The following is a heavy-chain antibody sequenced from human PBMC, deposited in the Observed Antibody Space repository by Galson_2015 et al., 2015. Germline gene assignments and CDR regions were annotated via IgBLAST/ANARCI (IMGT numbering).Heavy chain of an antibody. J-gene: IGHJ4*02. V-gene: IGHV3-23*01. CDR2: ISGTGVST. D-gene: IGHD1-26*01. Sequence: SLRLSCAASGFNFVSYAMSWVRQAPGKGLEWVSVISGTGVSTSYADSVKGRFTTSRDDSKNTLHLQMNSLRGEDTAVYYCAKALTPHQLLMSGNYFDSWGQGVLVTVPS. CDR1: GFNFVSYA. CDR3: AKALTPHQLLMSGNYFDS.